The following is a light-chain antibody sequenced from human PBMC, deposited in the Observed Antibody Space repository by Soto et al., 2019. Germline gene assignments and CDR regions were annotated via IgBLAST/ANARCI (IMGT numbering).Light chain of an antibody. V-gene: IGKV1-39*01. J-gene: IGKJ4*01. CDR1: QNISSY. CDR2: GTS. CDR3: QQYYSYPALT. Sequence: DVQMTQSPSSLSASVGDRVTITCRASQNISSYLNWYQQKPGKAPKLLIYGTSSLQSGVPSRFSGSGSGTDFTLTISCLQSEDFATYYCQQYYSYPALTFGGGTKVDIK.